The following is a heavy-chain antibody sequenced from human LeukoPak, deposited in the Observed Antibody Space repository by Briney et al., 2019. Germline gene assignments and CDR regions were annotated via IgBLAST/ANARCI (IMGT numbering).Heavy chain of an antibody. CDR2: ISWNSGSR. V-gene: IGHV3-9*01. D-gene: IGHD2/OR15-2a*01. Sequence: GGSLRLSCAASGFTFDDYAMHWVRQAPGKGLVWVSHISWNSGSRGYADSVKGRFTISRDNAKNSLYLQMNSLRAEDTAVYYCARAPVLYGDDYWGQGTLVTVSS. CDR1: GFTFDDYA. J-gene: IGHJ4*02. CDR3: ARAPVLYGDDY.